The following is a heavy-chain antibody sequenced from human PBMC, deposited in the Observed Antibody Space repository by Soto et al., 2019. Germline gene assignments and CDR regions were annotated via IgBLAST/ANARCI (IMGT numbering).Heavy chain of an antibody. CDR1: GFTFSSYA. V-gene: IGHV3-23*01. CDR2: ISGSGGST. CDR3: AKGPIRTYYYDSSGYYLEY. J-gene: IGHJ4*02. Sequence: GGSLRLSCAASGFTFSSYAMSWVRQAPWKGLEWVSAISGSGGSTYYADSVKGRFTISRDNSKNTLYLQMNSLRAEDTAVYYCAKGPIRTYYYDSSGYYLEYWGQGTLVTVSS. D-gene: IGHD3-22*01.